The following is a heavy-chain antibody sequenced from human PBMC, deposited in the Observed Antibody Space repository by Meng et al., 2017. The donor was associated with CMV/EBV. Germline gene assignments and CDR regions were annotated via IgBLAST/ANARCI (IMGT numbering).Heavy chain of an antibody. CDR3: ARDQYSSSSHYYYYGMDV. Sequence: SVKVSCKASGGTFSSYAISWVRQAPGQGLEWMGGIIPIFGTANYAQKFQGRVTITTDESTSTAYMELSSLRSEDTAVYYCARDQYSSSSHYYYYGMDVWGQGTTVTVSS. CDR1: GGTFSSYA. CDR2: IIPIFGTA. D-gene: IGHD6-6*01. V-gene: IGHV1-69*05. J-gene: IGHJ6*02.